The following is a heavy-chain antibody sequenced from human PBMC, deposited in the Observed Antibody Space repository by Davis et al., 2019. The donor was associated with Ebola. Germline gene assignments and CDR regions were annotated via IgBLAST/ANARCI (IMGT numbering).Heavy chain of an antibody. CDR3: ATVGT. Sequence: AGSLRLSCTVSGGSVSSGSYYWSWIRQPPGKGLEWIGYIYYSGSTNYNPSLKSRVTISADTSKNQISLRLSSVTAADTAVYYCATVGTWGQGTLVTVSS. CDR1: GGSVSSGSYY. J-gene: IGHJ4*02. V-gene: IGHV4-61*01. CDR2: IYYSGST.